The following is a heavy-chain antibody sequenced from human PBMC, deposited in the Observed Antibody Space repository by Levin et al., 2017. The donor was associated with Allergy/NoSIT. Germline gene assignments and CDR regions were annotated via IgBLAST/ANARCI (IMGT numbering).Heavy chain of an antibody. Sequence: GGSLRLSCAASGFTFSSYSMNWVRQAPGKGLEWVSSISSSSSYIYYADSVKGRFTISRDNAKNSLYLQMNSLRAEDTAVYYCASYDRYGIAAAGMVYWGQGTLVTVSS. CDR2: ISSSSSYI. D-gene: IGHD6-13*01. CDR3: ASYDRYGIAAAGMVY. V-gene: IGHV3-21*01. CDR1: GFTFSSYS. J-gene: IGHJ4*02.